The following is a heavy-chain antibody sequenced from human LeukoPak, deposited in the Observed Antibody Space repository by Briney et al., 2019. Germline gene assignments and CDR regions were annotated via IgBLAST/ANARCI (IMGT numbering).Heavy chain of an antibody. D-gene: IGHD6-19*01. J-gene: IGHJ2*01. CDR2: IYYSGST. CDR3: ARKDSSGWYAWYFDL. CDR1: GGSISNFY. V-gene: IGHV4-39*07. Sequence: PSETLSLTCTVSGGSISNFYWGWIRQPPGKGLEWIGSIYYSGSTYYNPSLKSRVTISVDTSKNQFSLKLSSVTAADTAVYYCARKDSSGWYAWYFDLWGRGTLVTVSP.